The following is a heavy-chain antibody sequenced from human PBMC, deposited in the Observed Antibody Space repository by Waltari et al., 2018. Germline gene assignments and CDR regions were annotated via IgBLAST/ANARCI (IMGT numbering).Heavy chain of an antibody. V-gene: IGHV4-59*08. Sequence: HVQLQESGPGLVKPSETLSLTCTVSGDFPSDDHWTWIRQAPGKGLEWIAYLRNTGSTKRNPSLVSRVTISADTSKKQFTLRLTSVTAADTAVYYCARLPTKYYDSLGWGFFDQWGQGILVTVSS. CDR2: LRNTGST. CDR1: GDFPSDDH. D-gene: IGHD3-22*01. J-gene: IGHJ4*02. CDR3: ARLPTKYYDSLGWGFFDQ.